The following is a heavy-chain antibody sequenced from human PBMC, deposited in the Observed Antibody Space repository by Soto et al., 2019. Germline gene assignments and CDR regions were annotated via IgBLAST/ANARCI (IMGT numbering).Heavy chain of an antibody. CDR2: ISYDGSNK. Sequence: GSLRLSCAASGFTFSSYGMHWVRQAPGKGLEWVAVISYDGSNKYYADSVKGRFTISRDNSKNTLYLQMNSLRAEDTAVYYCAKDRRQQLSPRPNWFDPWGQGTLVTVSS. V-gene: IGHV3-30*18. CDR1: GFTFSSYG. CDR3: AKDRRQQLSPRPNWFDP. D-gene: IGHD6-13*01. J-gene: IGHJ5*02.